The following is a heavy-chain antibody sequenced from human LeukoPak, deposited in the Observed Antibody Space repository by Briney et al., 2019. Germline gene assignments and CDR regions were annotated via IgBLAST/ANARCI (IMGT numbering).Heavy chain of an antibody. CDR3: AIECCFDGNIYSKGFEY. Sequence: ASVKVSFKTSGYIFTEHYLHWLRQAPGQGLEWLGCIHPNGYSEPAPIFRGRGTMPRDTALSTAYMHLSTLKSDDTAVYYCAIECCFDGNIYSKGFEYWGLGTVVTVSS. CDR1: GYIFTEHY. CDR2: IHPNGYS. D-gene: IGHD3-10*01. J-gene: IGHJ4*02. V-gene: IGHV1-2*02.